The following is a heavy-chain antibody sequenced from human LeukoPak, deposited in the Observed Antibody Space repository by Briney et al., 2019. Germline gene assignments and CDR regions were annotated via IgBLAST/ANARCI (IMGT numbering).Heavy chain of an antibody. Sequence: SETLSLTCAVYGGSFSGYYWSWIRQPPGKGLEGMGYIYYSGSTNYNPSLKSRVTISVDTSKNQFSLKLSSVTAADTAVYYCARHVPNNWFDPWGQGTLVTVSS. CDR1: GGSFSGYY. V-gene: IGHV4-59*08. CDR3: ARHVPNNWFDP. CDR2: IYYSGST. J-gene: IGHJ5*02. D-gene: IGHD2-2*01.